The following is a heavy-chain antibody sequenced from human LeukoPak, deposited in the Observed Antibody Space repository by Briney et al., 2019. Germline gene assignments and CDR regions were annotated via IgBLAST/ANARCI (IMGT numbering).Heavy chain of an antibody. CDR3: AKDLADCGGDCLFDY. V-gene: IGHV3-33*06. D-gene: IGHD2-21*02. Sequence: GRSLRLSCAASGFTFSSYGMHWVRQAPGKGLEWAAVIWYDGSNKYYADSVKGRFTISRDNSKNTLYLQMNSLRAEDTAVYYCAKDLADCGGDCLFDYWGQGTLVTVSS. CDR1: GFTFSSYG. CDR2: IWYDGSNK. J-gene: IGHJ4*02.